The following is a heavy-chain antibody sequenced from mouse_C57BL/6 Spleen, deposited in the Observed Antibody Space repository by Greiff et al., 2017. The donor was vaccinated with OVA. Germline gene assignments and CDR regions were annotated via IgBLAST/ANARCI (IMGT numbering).Heavy chain of an antibody. J-gene: IGHJ4*01. Sequence: EVQVVESGPGLVKPSQSLSLTCSVTGYSITSGYYWNWIRQFPGNKLEWMGYISYDGSNNYNPSLKNRISITRDTSKNQFFLKLNSVTTEDTATYYCARVGSAMDYWGQGTSVTVSS. V-gene: IGHV3-6*01. CDR2: ISYDGSN. D-gene: IGHD3-1*01. CDR1: GYSITSGYY. CDR3: ARVGSAMDY.